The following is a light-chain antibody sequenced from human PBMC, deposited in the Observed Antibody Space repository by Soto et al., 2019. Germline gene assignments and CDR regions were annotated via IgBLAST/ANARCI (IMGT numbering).Light chain of an antibody. CDR2: DVS. CDR1: SSDVGAYNY. V-gene: IGLV2-14*01. CDR3: SSYTSATTYV. Sequence: QSALTQPASVSGSPGQSITISCTGTSSDVGAYNYDSWYQQYPGEAPKVIIYDVSHRPAGVSNRFSGSKSGNTASLTISGLQIQDEADYYCSSYTSATTYVFGTGTKLTVL. J-gene: IGLJ1*01.